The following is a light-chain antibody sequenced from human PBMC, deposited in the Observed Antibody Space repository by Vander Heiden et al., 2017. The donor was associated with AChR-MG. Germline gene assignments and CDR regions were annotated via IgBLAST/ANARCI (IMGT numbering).Light chain of an antibody. CDR3: AAWDDSLNAVV. V-gene: IGLV1-44*01. CDR2: SNN. J-gene: IGLJ2*01. CDR1: SSNIGSNT. Sequence: QSVLTQPPSASGTPGQRVTIPCSGSSSNIGSNTVNWYQQLPGTAPKLLIYSNNQRPSEVPDRFSGSKSGTSASLAIRGLQSEDEADYYCAAWDDSLNAVVFGGGTKLTVL.